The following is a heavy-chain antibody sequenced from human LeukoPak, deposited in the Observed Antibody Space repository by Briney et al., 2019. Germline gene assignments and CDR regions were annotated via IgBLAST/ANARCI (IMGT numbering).Heavy chain of an antibody. J-gene: IGHJ3*02. CDR1: GFTFSSYV. D-gene: IGHD3-10*01. V-gene: IGHV3-30*04. CDR3: ARDAVRWFGELYAFDI. Sequence: SGGSLRLSCAASGFTFSSYVMHWVRQAPGKGLEWVAIISYDGSNEYYADSVKGRFTISRGNSKNTLCLQMNSLRAEDTAVYYCARDAVRWFGELYAFDIWGQGTMVTVSS. CDR2: ISYDGSNE.